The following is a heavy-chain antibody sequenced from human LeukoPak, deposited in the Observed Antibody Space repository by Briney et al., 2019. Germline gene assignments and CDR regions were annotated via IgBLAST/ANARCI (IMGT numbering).Heavy chain of an antibody. CDR2: IRYDGSNK. D-gene: IGHD4-11*01. CDR1: GFTFSSYG. CDR3: AKRETVTSPMDV. Sequence: PGGSLRLSCAASGFTFSSYGMHWVRQAPGKGLEWVAFIRYDGSNKYYADSVKGRFTISRDNSKNTLYLQMNSLRAEDTAVYYCAKRETVTSPMDVWGKGTTVTASS. V-gene: IGHV3-30*02. J-gene: IGHJ6*03.